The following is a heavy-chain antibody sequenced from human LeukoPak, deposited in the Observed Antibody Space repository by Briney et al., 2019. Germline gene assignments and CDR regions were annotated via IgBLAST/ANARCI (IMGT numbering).Heavy chain of an antibody. CDR2: IFTSGST. CDR1: GGSISSYS. J-gene: IGHJ4*02. D-gene: IGHD4-23*01. V-gene: IGHV4-4*07. CDR3: SSSGGHSGESFDY. Sequence: PSETLSLTCTVSGGSISSYSWTCIRQPPGKGLGWVGRIFTSGSTNYSPSLKGRVTISVDTSKNQFSLKMTSVTAADTAVYYCSSSGGHSGESFDYWGQGTLVTPSA.